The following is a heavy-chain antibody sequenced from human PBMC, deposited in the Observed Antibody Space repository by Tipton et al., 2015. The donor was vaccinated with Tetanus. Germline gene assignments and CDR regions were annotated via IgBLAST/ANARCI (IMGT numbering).Heavy chain of an antibody. J-gene: IGHJ5*02. Sequence: TLSLTCTVSGGLTSTSHWNWFRLSLALGLEWVAYIVYFGSTKINPSLKSRVAMSVDTAANHLSLKLTSVTSADTAVYYCVRTSGYMYSDPWRQCTLVTVSS. D-gene: IGHD3-3*01. V-gene: IGHV4-59*01. CDR3: VRTSGYMYSDP. CDR2: IVYFGST. CDR1: GGLTSTSH.